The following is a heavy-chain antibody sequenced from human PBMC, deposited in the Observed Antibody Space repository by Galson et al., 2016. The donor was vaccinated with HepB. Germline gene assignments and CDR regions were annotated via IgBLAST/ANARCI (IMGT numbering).Heavy chain of an antibody. J-gene: IGHJ6*02. V-gene: IGHV1-69*06. Sequence: SVKVSCKASGGTFSNFAISWLRQAPGQGLEWMGGIIPLFGATNYAQKFQGRVTITADKSTTTVYMDLSSLRSEDTAVNYCARNGGPVYSSSWQYYFGMDVWGQGTTVTVSS. CDR1: GGTFSNFA. CDR3: ARNGGPVYSSSWQYYFGMDV. D-gene: IGHD6-13*01. CDR2: IIPLFGAT.